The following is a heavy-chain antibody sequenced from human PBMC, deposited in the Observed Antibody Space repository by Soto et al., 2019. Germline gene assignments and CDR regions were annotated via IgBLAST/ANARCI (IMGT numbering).Heavy chain of an antibody. CDR2: ISAYNGNT. CDR1: GYTFTSYG. V-gene: IGHV1-18*01. CDR3: ALDRCFGVVIWLDV. D-gene: IGHD3-3*01. Sequence: ASVKVSCKASGYTFTSYGISWVQQAPGQGLEWMGWISAYNGNTNYAQKLQGRVTMTTDTSTSTAYMELRSLRSDDTAVYYCALDRCFGVVIWLDVWGQGTSVTVSS. J-gene: IGHJ6*02.